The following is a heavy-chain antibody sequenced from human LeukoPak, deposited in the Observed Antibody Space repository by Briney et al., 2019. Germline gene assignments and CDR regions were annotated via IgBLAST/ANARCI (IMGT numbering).Heavy chain of an antibody. CDR1: GFTSSSYA. CDR3: AKGPTIPPYYSSGSYYETKAQFDG. V-gene: IGHV3-23*01. D-gene: IGHD3-10*01. Sequence: GGSLRLSCAASGFTSSSYAMSWVRQAPGKGLEWVSAISGSGARTYYADSVKGRFTISRDNSKNTLYLQMNSLRAEDTAVYSCAKGPTIPPYYSSGSYYETKAQFDGWGQGTLVTVSS. CDR2: ISGSGART. J-gene: IGHJ4*02.